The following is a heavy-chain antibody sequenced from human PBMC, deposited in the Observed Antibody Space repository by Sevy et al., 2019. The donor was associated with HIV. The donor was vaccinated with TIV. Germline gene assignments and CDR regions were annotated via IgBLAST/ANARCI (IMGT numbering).Heavy chain of an antibody. D-gene: IGHD1-1*01. J-gene: IGHJ4*02. V-gene: IGHV3-7*01. CDR3: AREIGGGNSF. CDR1: GFTFSSFW. Sequence: GGSLRLSCAASGFTFSSFWMHWVRQAPGKGLEWVANIKQDGSEKYYVHSVKGRFTISRDNAKNSLYLQMNSLRAEDTAVYYCAREIGGGNSFWGQGPLVTVSS. CDR2: IKQDGSEK.